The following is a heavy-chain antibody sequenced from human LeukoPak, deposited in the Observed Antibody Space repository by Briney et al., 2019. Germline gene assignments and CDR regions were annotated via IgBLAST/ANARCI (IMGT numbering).Heavy chain of an antibody. CDR3: ARRAYSSGWYFFDY. CDR2: ISSSGSTI. V-gene: IGHV3-11*01. J-gene: IGHJ4*02. CDR1: GFTFSDYY. D-gene: IGHD6-19*01. Sequence: PGGPLRLSCAASGFTFSDYYMSWIRQAPGKGLEWVSYISSSGSTIYYADSVKGRFTISRDNAKNSLFLQTNSLRAEDTAVYYCARRAYSSGWYFFDYWGQGTLVTVSS.